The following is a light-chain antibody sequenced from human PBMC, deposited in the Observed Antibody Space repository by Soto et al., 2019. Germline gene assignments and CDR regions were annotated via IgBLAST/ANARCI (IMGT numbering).Light chain of an antibody. CDR1: QGTSSW. CDR2: AAS. J-gene: IGKJ1*01. Sequence: DLQMTQSPSSVSASVGDRVTITCRASQGTSSWLAWYQQKPGKAPKLLIYAASSLQSGVPSRFSGSGSGTDFTLTISSLQPEDFATYYCQQANSFPLTFGQGTNVEIK. V-gene: IGKV1-12*01. CDR3: QQANSFPLT.